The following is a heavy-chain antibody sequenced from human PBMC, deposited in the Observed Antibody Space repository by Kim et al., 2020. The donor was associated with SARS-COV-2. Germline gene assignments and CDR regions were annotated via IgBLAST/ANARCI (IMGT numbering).Heavy chain of an antibody. J-gene: IGHJ6*02. D-gene: IGHD3-16*01. CDR2: ISSSSSYI. Sequence: GGSLRLSCAASGFTFSSYSMNWVRQAPGKGLEWVSSISSSSSYIYYAGSVKGRFTISRDNAKNSLYLQMNSLRAEDTAVYYCARDGGWYYYYGMDVWGQGTTVTVSS. CDR1: GFTFSSYS. V-gene: IGHV3-21*01. CDR3: ARDGGWYYYYGMDV.